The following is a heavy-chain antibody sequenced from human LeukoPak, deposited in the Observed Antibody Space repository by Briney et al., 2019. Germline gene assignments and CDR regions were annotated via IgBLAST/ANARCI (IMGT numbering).Heavy chain of an antibody. CDR1: GYTFTGYY. V-gene: IGHV1-2*02. J-gene: IGHJ3*02. CDR3: AFYYYDSSGYANDAFDI. Sequence: ASAKVSCKASGYTFTGYYMHWVRQAPGQGLEWMGWINPNSGGTSYAQKFQGRVTVTRDTSISTAYMELSRLRSDDTAVYYCAFYYYDSSGYANDAFDIWGQGTMVTVSS. CDR2: INPNSGGT. D-gene: IGHD3-22*01.